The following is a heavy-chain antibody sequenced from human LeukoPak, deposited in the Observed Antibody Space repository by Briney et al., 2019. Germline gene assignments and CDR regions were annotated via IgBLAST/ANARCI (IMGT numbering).Heavy chain of an antibody. CDR1: GGAISSGDFH. D-gene: IGHD6-19*01. CDR3: ARHVGQWLWFFDL. CDR2: IHYKGST. Sequence: SETLSLTCTVSGGAISSGDFHWAWMRQSPGKGLEWIGSIHYKGSTHYNPSLRCRVTISVDTSKNQFSLKLSSVTAADTAMYYCARHVGQWLWFFDLWGQGTLVPVSS. J-gene: IGHJ4*02. V-gene: IGHV4-39*01.